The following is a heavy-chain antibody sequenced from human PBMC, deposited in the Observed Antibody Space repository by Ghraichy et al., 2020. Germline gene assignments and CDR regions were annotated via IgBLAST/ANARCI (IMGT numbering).Heavy chain of an antibody. V-gene: IGHV4-34*01. J-gene: IGHJ5*02. D-gene: IGHD2-15*01. CDR2: INHSGST. Sequence: SETLSLTCAVYGGSFSGYYWSWIRQPPGKGLVWIGEINHSGSTHYNPSLKSRGTISVDTTKNQFSLMLSSVTAADTAVYYCARGYCSGGSCYEVDWFDPWGQGTLVTVSS. CDR1: GGSFSGYY. CDR3: ARGYCSGGSCYEVDWFDP.